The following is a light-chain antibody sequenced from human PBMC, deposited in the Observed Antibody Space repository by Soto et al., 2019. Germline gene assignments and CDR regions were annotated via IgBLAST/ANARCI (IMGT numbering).Light chain of an antibody. J-gene: IGKJ1*01. CDR2: GAS. CDR3: QQYGTSPPT. CDR1: QSVSSSY. Sequence: EMELTQSPGTLSLSPGERATLSCRASQSVSSSYLAWYQQKPGQAPRLLIYGASSRATGIPDRFSGSGSGTDFTLTISRLEPEDFAVYNCQQYGTSPPTFGQGTKVDIK. V-gene: IGKV3-20*01.